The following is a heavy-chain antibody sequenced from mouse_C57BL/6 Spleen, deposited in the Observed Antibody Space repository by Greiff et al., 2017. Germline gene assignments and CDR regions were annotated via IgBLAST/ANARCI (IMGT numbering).Heavy chain of an antibody. CDR2: IDPENGDT. V-gene: IGHV14-4*01. CDR1: GFNIKDDY. D-gene: IGHD1-1*01. J-gene: IGHJ3*01. Sequence: VQLQQSGAELVRPGASVKLSCTASGFNIKDDYMHWVKQRPEQGLEWIGWIDPENGDTEYASKFQGKATITADTSSNTAYLQLSSLTSEDTAVYYCTTPYYGEFAYWGQGTLVTVSA. CDR3: TTPYYGEFAY.